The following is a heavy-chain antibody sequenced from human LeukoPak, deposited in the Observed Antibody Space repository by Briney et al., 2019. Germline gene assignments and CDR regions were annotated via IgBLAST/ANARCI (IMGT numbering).Heavy chain of an antibody. Sequence: PGGSLRLSCAASGFTFSTYWMHWVRQAPGKGLVWVSRINRDGSSTSYADSVKGRFTISRDNAKNTLYLQMNSLRAEDTAVYYCARDRETYYDILTGYYTLGDAFDIWGQGTVVTVSS. D-gene: IGHD3-9*01. J-gene: IGHJ3*02. V-gene: IGHV3-74*01. CDR3: ARDRETYYDILTGYYTLGDAFDI. CDR1: GFTFSTYW. CDR2: INRDGSST.